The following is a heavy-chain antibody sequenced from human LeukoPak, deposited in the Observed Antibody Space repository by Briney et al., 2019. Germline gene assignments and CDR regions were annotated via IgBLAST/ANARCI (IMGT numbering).Heavy chain of an antibody. Sequence: SETLSLTCAVSGDSISSSSYYWGWIRQPPGKGLEWIGSIYYSGSTYYNPSLKSRVTISVDTSKNQLSLRLTSVTAADTAVYYCTRQAGTYSYYYYYMDVWGKGTPVTVSS. J-gene: IGHJ6*03. CDR1: GDSISSSSYY. V-gene: IGHV4-39*01. D-gene: IGHD1-26*01. CDR3: TRQAGTYSYYYYYMDV. CDR2: IYYSGST.